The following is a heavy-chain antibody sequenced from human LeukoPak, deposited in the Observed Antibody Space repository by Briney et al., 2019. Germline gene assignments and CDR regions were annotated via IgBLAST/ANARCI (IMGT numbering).Heavy chain of an antibody. D-gene: IGHD3-10*01. J-gene: IGHJ6*02. CDR1: GFTVSSND. Sequence: GGSLRLSCAASGFTVSSNDISWVRQAPGKGLEWVSVVYSGGTTYFADSVKGRFTIPRDDFKNTLYLQMNSLRAEDTAVYYCARDTPTSGSGEFIFYYYGLDVWGQGTTVTVSS. CDR2: VYSGGTT. CDR3: ARDTPTSGSGEFIFYYYGLDV. V-gene: IGHV3-66*01.